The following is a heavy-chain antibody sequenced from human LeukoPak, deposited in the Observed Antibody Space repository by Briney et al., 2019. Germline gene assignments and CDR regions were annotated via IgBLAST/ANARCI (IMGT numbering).Heavy chain of an antibody. Sequence: SETLSLTCTVSGGSISGYYWSWIRQPAGRGLEWIGRIYTSGSTNYNPSLKSRVTMSIDTSRNQFSLKVSSVTAADTAVYYCARGGRTYDPGFDPWGQGSLVTVSS. CDR2: IYTSGST. CDR3: ARGGRTYDPGFDP. V-gene: IGHV4-4*07. CDR1: GGSISGYY. D-gene: IGHD3-22*01. J-gene: IGHJ5*02.